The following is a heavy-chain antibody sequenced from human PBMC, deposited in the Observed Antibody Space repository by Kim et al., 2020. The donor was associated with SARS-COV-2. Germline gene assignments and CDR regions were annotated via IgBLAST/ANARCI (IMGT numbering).Heavy chain of an antibody. CDR1: GYSFTNYL. D-gene: IGHD2-15*01. CDR2: ISPGDSET. CDR3: SRRGTSGYFDY. V-gene: IGHV5-51*01. Sequence: GESLKISCKGSGYSFTNYLIGWVPQMPGKGLEWMVVISPGDSETTYSPSFQGQVTISADKSISTAFLQWSNLKASDTAMYYCSRRGTSGYFDYWGQGTLVTVSS. J-gene: IGHJ4*02.